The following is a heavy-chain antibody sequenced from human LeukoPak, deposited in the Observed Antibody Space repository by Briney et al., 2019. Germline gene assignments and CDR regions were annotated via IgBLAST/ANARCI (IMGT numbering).Heavy chain of an antibody. CDR1: GFTFSSYA. CDR2: ISGSGGST. J-gene: IGHJ4*02. V-gene: IGHV3-23*01. Sequence: PGGSLRLSCAAAGFTFSSYAMSWVRQAPGKGLEWVSSISGSGGSTNYADSVKGRFTISRDNSKNTLYLQMNSLRAEDTAVYYCAKGYSSGWYTFDYWGQGTLVTVSS. CDR3: AKGYSSGWYTFDY. D-gene: IGHD6-19*01.